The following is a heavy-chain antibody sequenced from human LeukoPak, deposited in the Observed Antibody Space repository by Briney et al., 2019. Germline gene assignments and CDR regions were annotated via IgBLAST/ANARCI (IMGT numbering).Heavy chain of an antibody. D-gene: IGHD2-15*01. CDR3: ARRVGYWSRDWFDP. V-gene: IGHV4-34*01. J-gene: IGHJ5*02. CDR2: INHSGST. CDR1: GGSFSGYY. Sequence: SETPSLTCAVYGGSFSGYYWSWIRQPPGKGLEWIGEINHSGSTNYNPSLKSRVTISVDTSKNQFSLKLSSVTAADTAVYYCARRVGYWSRDWFDPWGQGTLVTVSS.